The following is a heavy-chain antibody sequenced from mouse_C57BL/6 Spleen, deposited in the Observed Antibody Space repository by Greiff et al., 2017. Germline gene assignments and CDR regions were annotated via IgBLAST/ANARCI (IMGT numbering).Heavy chain of an antibody. CDR2: ISSGGDYI. CDR3: TREGKPYYYGSREAWFAY. J-gene: IGHJ3*01. Sequence: EVQLQQSGEGLVKPGGSLKLSCAASGFTFSSYAMSWVRQTPEKRLEWVAYISSGGDYIYYADTVKGRFTISRDNARNTLYLQMSSLKSEDTAMYYCTREGKPYYYGSREAWFAYWGQGTLVTVSA. D-gene: IGHD1-1*01. V-gene: IGHV5-9-1*02. CDR1: GFTFSSYA.